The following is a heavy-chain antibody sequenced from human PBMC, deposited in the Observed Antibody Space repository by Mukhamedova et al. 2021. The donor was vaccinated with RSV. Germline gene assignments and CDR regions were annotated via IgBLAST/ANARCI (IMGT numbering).Heavy chain of an antibody. Sequence: GKGLEWMGIIYPGDSDTRYSPSFQGQVTISADKSISTAYLQWSSLKASDTAMYYCARPTANSDYYGMDVWGQGTTVTVPS. V-gene: IGHV5-51*01. CDR2: IYPGDSDT. CDR3: ARPTANSDYYGMDV. J-gene: IGHJ6*02. D-gene: IGHD5-18*01.